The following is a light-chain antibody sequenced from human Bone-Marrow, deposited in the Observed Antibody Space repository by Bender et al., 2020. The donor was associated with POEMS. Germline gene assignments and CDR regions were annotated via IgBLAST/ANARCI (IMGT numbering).Light chain of an antibody. CDR2: SSH. Sequence: QSVLTQPPSASGTPGQRVTISCSGGSSNIGAHAVNWYQHLPGTAPKLLIYSSHRRPSEVPDRFSGSRSGTSGSLAISGLRSEDEADYYCATWDDSLKGWVFGGGTKVTVL. J-gene: IGLJ3*02. CDR3: ATWDDSLKGWV. CDR1: SSNIGAHA. V-gene: IGLV1-44*01.